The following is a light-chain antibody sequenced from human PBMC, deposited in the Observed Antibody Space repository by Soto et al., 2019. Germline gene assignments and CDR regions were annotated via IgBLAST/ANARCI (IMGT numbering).Light chain of an antibody. CDR3: QPYYSTFP. V-gene: IGKV4-1*01. J-gene: IGKJ3*01. CDR2: CAS. CDR1: QSVLYSSNNKNY. Sequence: DIVMTQSPDSLAVSLGERATINCKSSQSVLYSSNNKNYLAWYQQKPGQPPTLLIYCASTRESGVPDRFSGSSSATDFTHAISILQAEDVAVYYCQPYYSTFPFCPGTKVDIK.